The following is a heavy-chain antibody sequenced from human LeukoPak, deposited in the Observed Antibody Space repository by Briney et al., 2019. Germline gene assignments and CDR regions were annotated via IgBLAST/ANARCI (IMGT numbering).Heavy chain of an antibody. D-gene: IGHD2-21*02. V-gene: IGHV3-23*01. CDR1: GFTFSSYA. CDR2: ISGSGGST. CDR3: AKDGVGIVVVTAAFDI. J-gene: IGHJ3*02. Sequence: GGSLRLSCAASGFTFSSYAMSWVRQAPGKGLEWVSAISGSGGSTYYADSVKGRFTISRDNSKNTLYLQMNSLRAEDTAVYYCAKDGVGIVVVTAAFDIWGQGTMVTVSS.